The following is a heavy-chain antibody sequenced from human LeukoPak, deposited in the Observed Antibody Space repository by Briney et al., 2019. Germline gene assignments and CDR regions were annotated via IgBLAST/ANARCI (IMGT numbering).Heavy chain of an antibody. CDR3: AREGAAHDFWSGYYVLGYYFDY. Sequence: GGSLRLSCAASGFTFSSYAMHWVRQAPGKGLEYVSAISSNGGSTYYANSVKGRFTISRDNSKNTLYLQMGSLRAEDMAVYYCAREGAAHDFWSGYYVLGYYFDYWGQGTLVTVSS. V-gene: IGHV3-64*01. CDR2: ISSNGGST. CDR1: GFTFSSYA. J-gene: IGHJ4*02. D-gene: IGHD3-3*01.